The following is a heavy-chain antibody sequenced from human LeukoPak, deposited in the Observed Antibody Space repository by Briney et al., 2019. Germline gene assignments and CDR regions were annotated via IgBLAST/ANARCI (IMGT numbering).Heavy chain of an antibody. CDR1: GFTFSSYG. J-gene: IGHJ4*02. CDR2: ISYDGSNK. Sequence: GGSLRLSCAASGFTFSSYGMHWVRQAPGKGLEWVAVISYDGSNKYYADSVKGRFTISRDNPKNTLYLQMNSLRAEDTAVYYCAKGWDSSGYWGQGTLVTVSS. D-gene: IGHD6-6*01. V-gene: IGHV3-30*18. CDR3: AKGWDSSGY.